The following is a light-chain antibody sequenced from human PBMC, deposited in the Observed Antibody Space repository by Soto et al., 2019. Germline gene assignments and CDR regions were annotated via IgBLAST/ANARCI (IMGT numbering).Light chain of an antibody. V-gene: IGLV1-40*01. CDR1: SSNIGASFD. Sequence: QSVLTQPPSVSGAPGQRVTISCTGRSSNIGASFDFHWYRHLPGTAPKLLIYDNTNRPSGVPDRFSGSKSGTSASLAITGLQADDEADYYCQSFDSSLNISIFGGGTKLTVL. CDR3: QSFDSSLNISI. J-gene: IGLJ2*01. CDR2: DNT.